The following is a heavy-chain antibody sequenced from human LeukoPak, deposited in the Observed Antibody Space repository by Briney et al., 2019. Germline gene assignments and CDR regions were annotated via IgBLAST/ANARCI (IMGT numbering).Heavy chain of an antibody. CDR1: GGSISTYY. J-gene: IGHJ3*02. D-gene: IGHD3-10*01. CDR2: IYYTGST. Sequence: SETLSLTCTVSGGSISTYYWSWIRQPPGKGLEWIGYIYYTGSTNYNPSLKSRVTISLDTSRNQFSLKLTSVTAADTAVYYCAKSNGYGLVDIWGQGTMVTVSS. CDR3: AKSNGYGLVDI. V-gene: IGHV4-59*12.